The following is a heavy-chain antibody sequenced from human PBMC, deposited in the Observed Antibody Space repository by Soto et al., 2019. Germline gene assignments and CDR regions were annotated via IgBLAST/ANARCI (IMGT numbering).Heavy chain of an antibody. CDR2: ISPYNDNT. CDR3: ARAERGYYDFWSGLLDY. V-gene: IGHV1-18*01. J-gene: IGHJ4*02. Sequence: ASVKVSCKASGYTFIKYGIAWVRQAPGQGLEWMGWISPYNDNTNYAQKLQGRVTMTTDTSTSTAYMELRSLRSDDTAVYYCARAERGYYDFWSGLLDYWGQGTPVTVSS. D-gene: IGHD3-3*01. CDR1: GYTFIKYG.